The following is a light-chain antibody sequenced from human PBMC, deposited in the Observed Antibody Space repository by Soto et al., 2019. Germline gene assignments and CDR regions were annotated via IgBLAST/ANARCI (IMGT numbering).Light chain of an antibody. CDR2: DTS. Sequence: EVVMTQSPATLSVSPGEGATPSCRASQGIGDTLAWYQHKPGQTPRLLIYDTSTRATCVPARFSGSRSGTECTLTINRRQSEDIAVYYCHRYNNKTLTFGGGTKVESK. V-gene: IGKV3-15*01. CDR3: HRYNNKTLT. CDR1: QGIGDT. J-gene: IGKJ4*01.